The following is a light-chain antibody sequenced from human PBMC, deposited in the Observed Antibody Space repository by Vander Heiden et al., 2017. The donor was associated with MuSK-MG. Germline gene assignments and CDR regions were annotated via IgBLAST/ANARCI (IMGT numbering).Light chain of an antibody. Sequence: IVMPQSPATLSVSPGARATLSCTATQSDSSNLAWYQQKPGQAPRLLIYGASTRATGIPARFSGSGSGTEFTLTISSLQSEDFAVYYCQQYNNWPPWTFGQGTKVEIK. J-gene: IGKJ1*01. CDR1: QSDSSN. CDR2: GAS. V-gene: IGKV3-15*01. CDR3: QQYNNWPPWT.